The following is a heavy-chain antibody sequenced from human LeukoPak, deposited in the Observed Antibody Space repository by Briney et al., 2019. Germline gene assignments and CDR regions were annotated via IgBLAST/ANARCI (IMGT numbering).Heavy chain of an antibody. J-gene: IGHJ5*01. V-gene: IGHV3-43*01. CDR3: VKGGPITGLFDS. Sequence: PGRSLRLPCAASGFNFDDYTLHWVRQGPGKSLEWVSLISWDGYTTYYADSVKGRFTISRDNSKKSLYLQMNSLRTEDTALYYCVKGGPITGLFDSWGQGTLVTVSS. CDR2: ISWDGYTT. CDR1: GFNFDDYT. D-gene: IGHD7-27*01.